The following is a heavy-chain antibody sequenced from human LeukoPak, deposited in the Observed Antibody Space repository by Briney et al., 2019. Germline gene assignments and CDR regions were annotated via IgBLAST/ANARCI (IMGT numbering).Heavy chain of an antibody. CDR2: IHRDGSII. CDR3: ARSHSDLVFDI. V-gene: IGHV3-74*01. D-gene: IGHD6-6*01. CDR1: GFTSSNYW. Sequence: GGSLRLFCVASGFTSSNYWMHWVRQAPGKGLVWVSQIHRDGSIIDSADSVKGRFTISRDNAKNTLYLQMNSLRAEDTAVYFCARSHSDLVFDIWGQGTMVTVSS. J-gene: IGHJ3*02.